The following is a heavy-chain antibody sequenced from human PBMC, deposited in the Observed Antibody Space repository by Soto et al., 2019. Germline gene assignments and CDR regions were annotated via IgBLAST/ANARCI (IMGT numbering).Heavy chain of an antibody. CDR3: ARLLRHNYYGMDV. CDR2: IYYSGST. J-gene: IGHJ6*02. CDR1: SASISSSSYY. V-gene: IGHV4-39*01. D-gene: IGHD5-12*01. Sequence: SETLSLTCTVSSASISSSSYYWGWIRQPPGKGLEWIGSIYYSGSTYYNPSLKSRVTISVDTSKNQFSLKLSSVTAADTAVYYCARLLRHNYYGMDVWGQGTTVTVSS.